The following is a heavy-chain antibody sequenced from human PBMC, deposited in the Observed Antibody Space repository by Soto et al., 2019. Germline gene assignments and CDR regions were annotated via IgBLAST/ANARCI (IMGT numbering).Heavy chain of an antibody. CDR3: VGIRRGDGYTFGY. J-gene: IGHJ4*02. Sequence: EVQLVESGGVSVQPGGSLRLSCAASGFSLSNYWMHWVRQAPGKGLVWVSRINIDGSTTTYEDSVKGRLTSSSDNAKNNLYLQMNSLRDEDTGVYYCVGIRRGDGYTFGYWGQGTLVTVSS. CDR1: GFSLSNYW. D-gene: IGHD5-12*01. V-gene: IGHV3-74*01. CDR2: INIDGSTT.